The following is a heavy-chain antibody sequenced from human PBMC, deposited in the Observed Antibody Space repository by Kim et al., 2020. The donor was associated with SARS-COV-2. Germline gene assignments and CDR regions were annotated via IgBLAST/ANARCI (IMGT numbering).Heavy chain of an antibody. V-gene: IGHV3-72*01. D-gene: IGHD3-3*01. J-gene: IGHJ5*02. CDR2: TRNKANSYTT. Sequence: GGSLRLSCAASGFTFSDHYMDWVRQAPGKGLEWVGRTRNKANSYTTAYSASVKGRFTISRDDSKNSLYLQINSLKTEDTSVCYCARGFTIFGVVGWFDP. CDR3: ARGFTIFGVVGWFDP. CDR1: GFTFSDHY.